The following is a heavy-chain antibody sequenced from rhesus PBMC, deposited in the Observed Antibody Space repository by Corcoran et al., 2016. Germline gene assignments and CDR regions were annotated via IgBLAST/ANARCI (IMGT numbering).Heavy chain of an antibody. Sequence: QVQLQESGPGLLKPSETLSLICAVSGGSISGGYGWCWIRQLPGKGLEWIGRTCSSSWNTYYDPSLQSRVTSSTATSKNQFSLKLISVTAADTAVYYCARALQRQRHVDYWGQGVLVTVSS. J-gene: IGHJ4*01. CDR3: ARALQRQRHVDY. CDR2: TCSSSWNT. V-gene: IGHV4S7*01. D-gene: IGHD6-25*01. CDR1: GGSISGGYG.